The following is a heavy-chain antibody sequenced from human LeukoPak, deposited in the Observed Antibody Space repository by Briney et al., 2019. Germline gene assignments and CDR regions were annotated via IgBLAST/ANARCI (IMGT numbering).Heavy chain of an antibody. CDR2: IYTSGSN. J-gene: IGHJ5*02. D-gene: IGHD3-10*01. V-gene: IGHV4-4*07. Sequence: SETLSLTCTVSGGSISSYYWSWIRQPAGKGLEWIGRIYTSGSNNYNPSLKSRVTMSVDTSRNQFSLKLSSVTAADTAVYYCARDVGYYGSGSYYKRRSGRWWFDPWGQGTLVTVSS. CDR3: ARDVGYYGSGSYYKRRSGRWWFDP. CDR1: GGSISSYY.